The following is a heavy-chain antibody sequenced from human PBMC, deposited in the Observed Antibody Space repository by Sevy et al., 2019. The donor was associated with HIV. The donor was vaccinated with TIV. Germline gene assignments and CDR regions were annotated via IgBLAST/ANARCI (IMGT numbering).Heavy chain of an antibody. J-gene: IGHJ5*02. CDR2: IYYRGNT. V-gene: IGHV4-59*01. CDR3: ARAEYGHSRGWCSWLDA. CDR1: TGYINNYY. Sequence: SETLSLTCTVSTGYINNYYWTWVRQSPGKGLEWIGYIYYRGNTKYNPSLESRVSMSIDTNKEQFSLTLTSVTGADSAIYYCARAEYGHSRGWCSWLDAWGQGILVTVSS. D-gene: IGHD6-19*01.